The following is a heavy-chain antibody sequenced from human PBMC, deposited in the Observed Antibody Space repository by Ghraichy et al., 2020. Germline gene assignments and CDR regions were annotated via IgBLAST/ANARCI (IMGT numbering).Heavy chain of an antibody. CDR2: IFYTGST. CDR3: ARHLHLLQLVDPLYYFHY. J-gene: IGHJ4*02. CDR1: SGSISSSSYF. Sequence: SETLSLTCTVSSGSISSSSYFWAWIRQPPGRGLEWIGCIFYTGSTYYNPSLKSRVTISVDTSKNQFSLKLSSVTAADTAVYYCARHLHLLQLVDPLYYFHYWGQGTLVTVSS. V-gene: IGHV4-39*01. D-gene: IGHD1-1*01.